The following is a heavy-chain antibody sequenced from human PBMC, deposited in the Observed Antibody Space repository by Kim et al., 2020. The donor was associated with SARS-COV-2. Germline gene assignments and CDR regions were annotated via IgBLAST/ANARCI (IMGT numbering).Heavy chain of an antibody. D-gene: IGHD3-9*01. V-gene: IGHV1-2*04. Sequence: NYAQKFQGWVTMTRDTSISTAYMELSRLRSDDTAVYYCARAMTGFNAFDIWGQGTMVTVSS. CDR3: ARAMTGFNAFDI. J-gene: IGHJ3*02.